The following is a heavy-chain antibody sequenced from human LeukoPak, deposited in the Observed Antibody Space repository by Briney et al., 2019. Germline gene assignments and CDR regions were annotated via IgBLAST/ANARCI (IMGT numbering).Heavy chain of an antibody. CDR2: IYTSGST. J-gene: IGHJ3*02. D-gene: IGHD5-18*01. Sequence: SQTLSLTCTVSGGSISSGGYYWSWLRQHPGKGLEWIGRIYTSGSTNYNPSLKSRVTISVDTSKNQFSLKLSSVTAADTAVYYRARHGYIYGTAFDIWGQGTMVTVSS. V-gene: IGHV4-61*02. CDR1: GGSISSGGYY. CDR3: ARHGYIYGTAFDI.